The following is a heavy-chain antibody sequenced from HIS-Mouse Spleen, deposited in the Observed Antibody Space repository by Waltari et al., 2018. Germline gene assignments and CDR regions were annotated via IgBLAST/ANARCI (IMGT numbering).Heavy chain of an antibody. V-gene: IGHV4-34*01. J-gene: IGHJ4*02. CDR1: GGSFSGYY. Sequence: QVQLQQWGAGLLKPSETLSLTCAVYGGSFSGYYWSWNRQPLGKGLEWIGEINHSGSTNYNPSLKSRVTISVDTSKNQFSLKLSSVTAADTAVYYCARGRSPATVTIGYYFDYWGQGTLVTVSS. D-gene: IGHD4-17*01. CDR3: ARGRSPATVTIGYYFDY. CDR2: INHSGST.